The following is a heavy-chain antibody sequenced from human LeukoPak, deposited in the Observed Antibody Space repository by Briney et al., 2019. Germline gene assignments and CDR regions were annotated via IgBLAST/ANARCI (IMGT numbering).Heavy chain of an antibody. D-gene: IGHD3-10*01. J-gene: IGHJ4*02. V-gene: IGHV3-30-3*01. Sequence: GRSLRLSCAATGFTFSNYAIHWGRQAPGKGLEGVAFISDDGSRQHYADSVKGRFTISRDNSKNTLNLQMNSLRAEDTAVYYCVKDRTGTYTLDYWGQGTLVTVSS. CDR1: GFTFSNYA. CDR3: VKDRTGTYTLDY. CDR2: ISDDGSRQ.